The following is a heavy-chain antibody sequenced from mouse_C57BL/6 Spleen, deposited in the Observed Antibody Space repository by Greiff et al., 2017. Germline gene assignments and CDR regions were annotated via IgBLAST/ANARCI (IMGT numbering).Heavy chain of an antibody. CDR3: ARHEDYYGSSYWYFDV. CDR2: FYPGSGSI. J-gene: IGHJ1*03. Sequence: QVQLKQSGAELVKPGASVKLSCKASGYTFTEYSIHWVKQRPGQGLEWIGWFYPGSGSIKYNEKFKDKATLTADKSSSTAYMELSRLTSEDSAVYFCARHEDYYGSSYWYFDVWGTGATVTVAS. CDR1: GYTFTEYS. V-gene: IGHV1-62-2*01. D-gene: IGHD1-1*01.